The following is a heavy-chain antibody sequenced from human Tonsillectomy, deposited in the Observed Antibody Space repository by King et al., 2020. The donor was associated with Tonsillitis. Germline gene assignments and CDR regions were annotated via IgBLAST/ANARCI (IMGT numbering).Heavy chain of an antibody. CDR2: ISSISTYI. CDR1: GFTFSSYT. V-gene: IGHV3-21*01. CDR3: ARERGGLTNGMDV. Sequence: VQLVESGGGLVKPGGSLRLSCAASGFTFSSYTMNWVRQAPGKGLEWVSSISSISTYIPYADSLKGRFTISRDNAKNSLYLQMNSLRAEDTAVYFCARERGGLTNGMDVWGQGTTVTVSS. J-gene: IGHJ6*02. D-gene: IGHD3-16*01.